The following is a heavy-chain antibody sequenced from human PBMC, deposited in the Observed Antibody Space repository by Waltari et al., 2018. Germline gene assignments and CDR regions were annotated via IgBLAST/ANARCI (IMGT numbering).Heavy chain of an antibody. Sequence: EVQLVESGGGLVQPGESRRLSCSASAFTFGAYEMNWVRQAPGKGLEWVSYISASGSVIYYADSVKGRFTISRDNARNSLYLQLNSLTAEDTAIYYCARGRSVYDYWGQGTLVTVSS. CDR1: AFTFGAYE. CDR3: ARGRSVYDY. D-gene: IGHD6-6*01. CDR2: ISASGSVI. J-gene: IGHJ4*02. V-gene: IGHV3-48*03.